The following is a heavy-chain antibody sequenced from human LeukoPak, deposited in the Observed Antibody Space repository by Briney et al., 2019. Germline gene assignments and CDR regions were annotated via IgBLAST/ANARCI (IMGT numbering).Heavy chain of an antibody. CDR2: IIPILGIA. CDR1: GGTFSSYA. J-gene: IGHJ3*02. CDR3: ARVAKQNAFDI. Sequence: GASVKVSCKASGGTFSSYAISWVRQAPGQGLEWMGRIIPILGIANYAQKFQGRVTITADKSTSTAYMELSSLRSEDTAVYYCARVAKQNAFDIWGQGTVVTVSS. V-gene: IGHV1-69*04. D-gene: IGHD6-13*01.